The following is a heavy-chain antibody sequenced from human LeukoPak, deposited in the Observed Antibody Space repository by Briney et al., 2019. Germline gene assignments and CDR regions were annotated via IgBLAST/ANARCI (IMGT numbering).Heavy chain of an antibody. CDR2: IYYSGST. CDR3: VRQRGRRVWFDP. D-gene: IGHD3-10*01. V-gene: IGHV4-59*08. Sequence: PSETLSHTCTVSTGAISGYYWSWIRQPPGKGLEWIGYIYYSGSTNYNPSLQSRVTISVDTSNNQFSLRLRSVTAADTAVYYCVRQRGRRVWFDPWGQGTLVTVSS. CDR1: TGAISGYY. J-gene: IGHJ5*02.